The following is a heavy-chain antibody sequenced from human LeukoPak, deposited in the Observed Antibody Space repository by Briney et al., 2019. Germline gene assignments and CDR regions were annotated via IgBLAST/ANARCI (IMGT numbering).Heavy chain of an antibody. CDR2: IIPIFGTA. Sequence: GSSVKVSCKASGGTFSSYAISWVRQAPGQGLEWMGGIIPIFGTANYAQKFQGRVTITADKSTSTAYMELSSLRSEDTAVYYCARTHYMPYDSSGFGDYWGQGTLVTVSS. CDR3: ARTHYMPYDSSGFGDY. J-gene: IGHJ4*02. V-gene: IGHV1-69*06. D-gene: IGHD3-22*01. CDR1: GGTFSSYA.